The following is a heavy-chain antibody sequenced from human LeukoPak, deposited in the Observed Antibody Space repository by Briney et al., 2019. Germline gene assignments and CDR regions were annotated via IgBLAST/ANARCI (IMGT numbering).Heavy chain of an antibody. J-gene: IGHJ5*02. CDR2: ISAYNGNT. Sequence: ASVKVSCKASGYTFTSYGISWVRQAPGQGLEWMGWISAYNGNTNYAQKLQGRVTITADKSTSTAYMELSSLRSEDTAVYYCARGRPTTSIAAAGVNWLDPWGQGTLVTVSS. D-gene: IGHD6-13*01. CDR1: GYTFTSYG. CDR3: ARGRPTTSIAAAGVNWLDP. V-gene: IGHV1-18*01.